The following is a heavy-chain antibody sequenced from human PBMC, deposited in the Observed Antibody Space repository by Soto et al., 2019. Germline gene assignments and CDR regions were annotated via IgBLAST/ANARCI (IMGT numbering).Heavy chain of an antibody. D-gene: IGHD6-19*01. J-gene: IGHJ4*02. CDR1: GGSVTSGRYY. Sequence: SETLSLTCTVSGGSVTSGRYYWSWSRQPPGKGLEWIGYIYYTGRTSYSSSHKSRVTISVDTPENQFSLKLSSVTAADTAKYYCARSGAGSGWLGGQGTQVTVSS. CDR2: IYYTGRT. CDR3: ARSGAGSGWL. V-gene: IGHV4-61*01.